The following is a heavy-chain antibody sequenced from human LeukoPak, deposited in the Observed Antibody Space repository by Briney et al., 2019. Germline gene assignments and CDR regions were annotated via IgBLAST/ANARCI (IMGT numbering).Heavy chain of an antibody. V-gene: IGHV3-23*01. CDR1: GFTFSSYA. CDR2: ITASGGNS. CDR3: ARVGDY. J-gene: IGHJ4*02. Sequence: GGSLRLSCAASGFTFSSYALSWVRQTPGKGLEWVSAITASGGNSYYTDSVKGRFTISRDNSKNTLYLQMNSLRAEDTAVYYCARVGDYWGQGTLVTVSS.